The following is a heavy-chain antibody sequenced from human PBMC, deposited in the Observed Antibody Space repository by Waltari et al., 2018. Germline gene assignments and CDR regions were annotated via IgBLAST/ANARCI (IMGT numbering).Heavy chain of an antibody. CDR1: GGSFSGYY. CDR3: ARVATVTTKVDY. CDR2: INHSGST. J-gene: IGHJ4*02. V-gene: IGHV4-34*01. D-gene: IGHD4-17*01. Sequence: QVQLQQWGAGLLKPSETLSLTCAVYGGSFSGYYWSWIRQPPGKGLEWIGEINHSGSTNYNPSLKSRVTISVDTSKNQFSLKLSSVTAADTAVYYCARVATVTTKVDYWGQGTLVTVSS.